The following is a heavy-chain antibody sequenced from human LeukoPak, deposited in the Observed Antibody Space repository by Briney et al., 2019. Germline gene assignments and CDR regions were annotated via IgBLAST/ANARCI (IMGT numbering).Heavy chain of an antibody. J-gene: IGHJ4*02. D-gene: IGHD7-27*01. V-gene: IGHV3-9*01. CDR1: GFTFDHYA. Sequence: PGGSLRLSCAASGFTFDHYAMHWVRQAPGKGLEWVSGISWNSGSIGYADSVKGRFTISRDNAKSSLYLQMNSLRAEDTALYYCAKAKPTGDRNFDYWGQGTLVTVSS. CDR3: AKAKPTGDRNFDY. CDR2: ISWNSGSI.